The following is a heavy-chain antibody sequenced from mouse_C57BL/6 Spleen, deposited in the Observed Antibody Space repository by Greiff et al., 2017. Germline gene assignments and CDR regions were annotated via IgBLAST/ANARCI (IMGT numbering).Heavy chain of an antibody. CDR1: GFTFSDYG. D-gene: IGHD1-1*01. J-gene: IGHJ1*03. CDR2: ISSGSSTI. Sequence: DVMLVESGGGLVKPGGSLNLSCAASGFTFSDYGMHWVRQAPEKGLEWVAYISSGSSTIYYADTVKGRITISIDNAKNTLFLQMTSLRSEDTAMYYCSRKCITTVVPYWYVDVWGTGTTVTVSS. CDR3: SRKCITTVVPYWYVDV. V-gene: IGHV5-17*01.